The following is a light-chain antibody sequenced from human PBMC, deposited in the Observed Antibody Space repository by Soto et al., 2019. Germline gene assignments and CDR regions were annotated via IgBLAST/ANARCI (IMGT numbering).Light chain of an antibody. CDR3: QQSESSPRT. Sequence: EIVLTQSPGTLSLSPGERATLSCRASQSVTSTYLAWYQQTPGQAPRLLIYGTSNRAIGVPDRFSGSVSGTDFTLNISGLEPEDFAVYYCQQSESSPRTFGQGTKVE. CDR1: QSVTSTY. CDR2: GTS. V-gene: IGKV3-20*01. J-gene: IGKJ1*01.